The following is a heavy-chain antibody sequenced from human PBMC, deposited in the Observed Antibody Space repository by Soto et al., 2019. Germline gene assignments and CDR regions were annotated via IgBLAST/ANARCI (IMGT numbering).Heavy chain of an antibody. CDR3: ARDWAWNYDY. CDR1: GFTVGDFG. V-gene: IGHV3-30-3*01. J-gene: IGHJ4*02. CDR2: ISPDGGKA. D-gene: IGHD1-7*01. Sequence: PGGSLRLSCGASGFTVGDFGGHWVRQAPGKGLEWVAFISPDGGKAYYADSMKGRFTISRDNSKNTLDLQMNSLKPEDTAVYYCARDWAWNYDYWGQGTLVTVSS.